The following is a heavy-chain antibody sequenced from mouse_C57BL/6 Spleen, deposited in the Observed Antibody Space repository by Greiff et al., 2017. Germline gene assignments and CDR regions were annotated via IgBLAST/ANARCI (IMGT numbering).Heavy chain of an antibody. CDR1: GYSFTGYY. J-gene: IGHJ1*03. CDR2: INPSTGGT. Sequence: VQLQQSGPELVKPGASVKISCKASGYSFTGYYMNWVKQSPEKSLEWIGEINPSTGGTTYNQKFKAKATLTVDKSSSTAYMQLKSLTSEDSAVYYCARRGYYYGSSYCWYFDVWGTGTTVTVSS. D-gene: IGHD1-1*01. CDR3: ARRGYYYGSSYCWYFDV. V-gene: IGHV1-42*01.